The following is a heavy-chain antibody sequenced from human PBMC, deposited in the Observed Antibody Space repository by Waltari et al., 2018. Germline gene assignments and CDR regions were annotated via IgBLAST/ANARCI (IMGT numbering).Heavy chain of an antibody. V-gene: IGHV2-26*01. Sequence: QVTLKESGPVLVKPTETLTLTCTVSGFSLSNARMGVSWIRQPPGKDLERLANIFSNDEKSYSTSLKSRFTISKDTAKSQVVLTMTNMDSVDTATYYCARISRYYDSSGYYYDYWGQGTLVTVSS. J-gene: IGHJ4*02. CDR1: GFSLSNARMG. D-gene: IGHD3-22*01. CDR2: IFSNDEK. CDR3: ARISRYYDSSGYYYDY.